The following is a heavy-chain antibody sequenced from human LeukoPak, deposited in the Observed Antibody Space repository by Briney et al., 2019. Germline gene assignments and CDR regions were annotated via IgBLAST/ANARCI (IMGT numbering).Heavy chain of an antibody. D-gene: IGHD3-3*01. CDR3: AYDFWSGPGGLFDY. Sequence: ASXKVSCKASGYTFTGYYMHWVRQAPGQGLEWMGWINPNSGGTNYAQKFQGRVTMTRDTSISTAYMELSRLRSDDTAVYYCAYDFWSGPGGLFDYWGQGTLVTVSS. V-gene: IGHV1-2*02. CDR1: GYTFTGYY. CDR2: INPNSGGT. J-gene: IGHJ4*02.